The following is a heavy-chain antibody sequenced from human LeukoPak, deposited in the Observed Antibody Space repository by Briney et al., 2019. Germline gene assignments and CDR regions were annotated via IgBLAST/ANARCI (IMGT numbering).Heavy chain of an antibody. CDR2: INPNSGDI. V-gene: IGHV1-2*02. D-gene: IGHD6-19*01. CDR3: GRDRALAGTAPDAFDI. CDR1: GYAFTAYY. J-gene: IGHJ3*02. Sequence: ASVKVSCRASGYAFTAYYIHWVRHAPGPGLEWMGWINPNSGDIKYAPKFQGRVTMTRDTSISTAYLELTRLRSDDAAVYYCGRDRALAGTAPDAFDIWGQGTMVIVSS.